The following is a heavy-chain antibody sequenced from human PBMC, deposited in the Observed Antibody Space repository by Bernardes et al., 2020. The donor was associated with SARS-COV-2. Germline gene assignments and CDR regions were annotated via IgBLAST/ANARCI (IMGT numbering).Heavy chain of an antibody. V-gene: IGHV4-34*01. CDR1: VGSFSGYY. J-gene: IGHJ4*02. Sequence: SETPYLTCAVYVGSFSGYYWTWIRKPPGKGLEWIGEINHSGSTNYNSSLKSRVTISADTSKNQFSLTLSSVTAADTAVYYCARGLRSGYYVGSVYFDYWGQGTLVTVSS. D-gene: IGHD3-3*01. CDR2: INHSGST. CDR3: ARGLRSGYYVGSVYFDY.